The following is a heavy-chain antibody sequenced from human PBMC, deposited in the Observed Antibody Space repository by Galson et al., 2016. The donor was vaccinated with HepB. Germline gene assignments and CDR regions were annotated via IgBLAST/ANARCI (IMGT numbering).Heavy chain of an antibody. Sequence: SLRLSCAASGFTFSRNWMSWVRQAPGKGLEWVANIKRDGSDKSYVDSVKGRFTISRDNAKNSLYLQMDSLRAEDTAVYYCARRDYTFDPWGQGTLVTVSS. D-gene: IGHD4-11*01. V-gene: IGHV3-7*01. CDR2: IKRDGSDK. CDR1: GFTFSRNW. J-gene: IGHJ5*02. CDR3: ARRDYTFDP.